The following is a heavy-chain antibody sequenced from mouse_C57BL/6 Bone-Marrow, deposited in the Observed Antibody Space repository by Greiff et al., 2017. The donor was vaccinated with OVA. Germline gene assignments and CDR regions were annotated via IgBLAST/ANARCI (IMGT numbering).Heavy chain of an antibody. CDR2: IDPETGGT. D-gene: IGHD4-1*01. V-gene: IGHV1-15*01. CDR1: GYTFTDYE. Sequence: QVQLQQSGAELVRPGASVTLSCKASGYTFTDYEMPWVKQTPVHGLEWIGAIDPETGGTAYNQKFKGKAILTADKSSSTAYMELRSLTSEDSAVYYCTRDWDDYWGQGTTLTVSS. J-gene: IGHJ2*01. CDR3: TRDWDDY.